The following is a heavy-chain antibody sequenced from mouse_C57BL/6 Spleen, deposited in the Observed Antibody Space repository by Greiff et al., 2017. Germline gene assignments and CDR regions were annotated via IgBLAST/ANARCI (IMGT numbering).Heavy chain of an antibody. D-gene: IGHD2-2*01. CDR3: VREVKVYYGYGGFFDY. V-gene: IGHV10-1*01. J-gene: IGHJ2*01. Sequence: DVMLVESGGGLVQPKGSLKLSCAASGFSFNTYAMNWVRQAPGKGLEWVARIRSKSNNYATYYADSVKDRFTISRDDSESMLYLQMNNLKTEDTAMYYCVREVKVYYGYGGFFDYWGQGTTLTVSS. CDR1: GFSFNTYA. CDR2: IRSKSNNYAT.